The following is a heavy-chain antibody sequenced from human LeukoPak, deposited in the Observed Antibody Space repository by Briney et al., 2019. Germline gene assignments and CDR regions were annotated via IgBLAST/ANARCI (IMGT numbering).Heavy chain of an antibody. CDR3: ARHRCSGGSCYPMNWFDP. V-gene: IGHV4-39*07. J-gene: IGHJ5*02. D-gene: IGHD2-15*01. CDR1: GGSISSSSYY. CDR2: IYYSGST. Sequence: SETLSLTCTVSGGSISSSSYYWGWIRQPPGKGLEWIGGIYYSGSTYYNPSLKSRVTISVDTSKNQFSLKLSSVTAADTAVYYCARHRCSGGSCYPMNWFDPWGQGTLVTVSS.